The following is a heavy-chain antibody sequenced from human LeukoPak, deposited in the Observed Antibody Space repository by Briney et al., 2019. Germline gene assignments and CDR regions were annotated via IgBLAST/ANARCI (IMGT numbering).Heavy chain of an antibody. V-gene: IGHV4-39*07. Sequence: PSETLSLTCTVSGGSISSSSYYWGWIRQPPGKGLEWIGSIYYSGSTNYNPSLKSRVTISVDTSKNQFSLKLTSVTAADTAIYYCARETAAAGSFISINDYWGQGTLVTVSS. CDR1: GGSISSSSYY. CDR2: IYYSGST. J-gene: IGHJ4*02. D-gene: IGHD6-13*01. CDR3: ARETAAAGSFISINDY.